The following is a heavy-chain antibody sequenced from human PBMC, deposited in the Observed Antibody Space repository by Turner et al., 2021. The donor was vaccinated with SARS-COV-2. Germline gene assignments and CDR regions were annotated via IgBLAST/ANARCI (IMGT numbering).Heavy chain of an antibody. CDR3: ARQKTHYYYYGMDV. Sequence: QVQLVQSGAEVKKPGSSVKVSCKASGGTFSSYAISWVRQAPGQGLEWVGGIIPLHGTTNYAQKFQVRVTITADKSTSTIYLELSSLRSEDTAVFYCARQKTHYYYYGMDVWGQGTTVTVSS. V-gene: IGHV1-69*06. J-gene: IGHJ6*02. CDR2: IIPLHGTT. CDR1: GGTFSSYA.